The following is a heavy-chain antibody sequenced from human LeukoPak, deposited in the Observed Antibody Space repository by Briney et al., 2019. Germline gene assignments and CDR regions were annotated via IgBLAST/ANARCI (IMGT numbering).Heavy chain of an antibody. CDR1: GFTFSTYW. D-gene: IGHD1-1*01. Sequence: GGSLRLSCAASGFTFSTYWMSWVRQAPGEGLEWVANIKQDGSEKYCVDSVKGRFTISRDNAKNSLYLQMNSLRAEDTAVYYCAKHWHHDYWGQGTLVTVSS. CDR3: AKHWHHDY. V-gene: IGHV3-7*01. J-gene: IGHJ4*02. CDR2: IKQDGSEK.